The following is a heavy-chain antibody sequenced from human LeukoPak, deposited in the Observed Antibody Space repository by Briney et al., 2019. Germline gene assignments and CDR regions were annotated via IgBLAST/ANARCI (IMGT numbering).Heavy chain of an antibody. D-gene: IGHD5-24*01. CDR3: ARDRDGYNWGSFDY. Sequence: GGSLRLSCAASGFTFSSYSMNWVRQAPGKGLEWVSSISSSSSYIYYADSVKGRFTISRDNAKNSLYLRMNSLRAEDTAVYYCARDRDGYNWGSFDYWGQGTLVTVSS. J-gene: IGHJ4*02. CDR2: ISSSSSYI. V-gene: IGHV3-21*01. CDR1: GFTFSSYS.